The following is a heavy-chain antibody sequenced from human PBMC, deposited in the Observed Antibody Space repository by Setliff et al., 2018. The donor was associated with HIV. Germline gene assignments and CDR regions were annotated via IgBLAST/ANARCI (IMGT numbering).Heavy chain of an antibody. D-gene: IGHD4-4*01. J-gene: IGHJ6*04. CDR1: GGSISSSNYY. CDR3: ARDRRAHDYNNYVYYYYGMDV. V-gene: IGHV4-39*02. Sequence: PSETLSLTCTVSGGSISSSNYYWGWIRQPPGKGLEYIGSMHYSGSTYYNPSLKSRVTISGDTSKNQFSLKLSSVTAADTAVYYCARDRRAHDYNNYVYYYYGMDVWGEGTTVTVSS. CDR2: MHYSGST.